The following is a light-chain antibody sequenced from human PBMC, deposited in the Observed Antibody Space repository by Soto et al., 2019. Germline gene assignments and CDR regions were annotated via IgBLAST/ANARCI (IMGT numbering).Light chain of an antibody. J-gene: IGKJ4*01. V-gene: IGKV1-39*01. CDR2: GAS. CDR3: QQYLNWPTLT. CDR1: QNITKY. Sequence: DIQMTQSPSSMSASVGDRVTITCRSSQNITKYLSWYQQKSGKAPKLLVYGASNLQTGVPSRFSGSGSGTEFTLTISSLQSEDFAVYYCQQYLNWPTLTFGGGTKVDIK.